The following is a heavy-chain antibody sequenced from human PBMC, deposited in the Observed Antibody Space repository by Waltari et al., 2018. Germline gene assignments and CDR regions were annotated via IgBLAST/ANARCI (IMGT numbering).Heavy chain of an antibody. V-gene: IGHV4-39*01. CDR2: IYYSGST. J-gene: IGHJ4*02. CDR3: VRVPYYDYVWGSYRQDDYFDY. Sequence: QLQLQESGPGLVKPSETLSLTCTVSGGSISSSSYYWGWIRQPPGQGLEWIGSIYYSGSTDNTPSLKGRVTISVDTSKNQFSLKLSSVTAADTAVYYCVRVPYYDYVWGSYRQDDYFDYWGQGTLVTVSS. D-gene: IGHD3-16*02. CDR1: GGSISSSSYY.